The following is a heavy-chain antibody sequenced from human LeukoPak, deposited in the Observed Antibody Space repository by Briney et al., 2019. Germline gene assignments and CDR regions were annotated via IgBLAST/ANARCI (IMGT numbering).Heavy chain of an antibody. J-gene: IGHJ4*02. CDR1: GFTFSSYN. CDR2: ISYDGGKR. CDR3: AKGLRWFGNFYFNFFDH. V-gene: IGHV3-30*18. D-gene: IGHD3-10*01. Sequence: GGSLRLSCAASGFTFSSYNMNWVRQAPGKGLEWVAFISYDGGKRYFADSVKGRFSISRDNSASALFLDMDSLRTEDTAVYYCAKGLRWFGNFYFNFFDHWGQGILVTVSS.